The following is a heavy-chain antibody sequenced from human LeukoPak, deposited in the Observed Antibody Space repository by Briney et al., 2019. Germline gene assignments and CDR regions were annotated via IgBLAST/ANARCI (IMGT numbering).Heavy chain of an antibody. CDR2: IYYSGST. Sequence: SETLSLTCTVSGGSISSYYWSWIRQPPGKGLEWIGYIYYSGSTNYNPSLKSRVTISVDTSKNQFSLKLSSVTAADTAVYYCARDRTYYDFWSGYYYYYMDVWGKGTTVTVSS. CDR1: GGSISSYY. CDR3: ARDRTYYDFWSGYYYYYMDV. J-gene: IGHJ6*03. V-gene: IGHV4-59*01. D-gene: IGHD3-3*01.